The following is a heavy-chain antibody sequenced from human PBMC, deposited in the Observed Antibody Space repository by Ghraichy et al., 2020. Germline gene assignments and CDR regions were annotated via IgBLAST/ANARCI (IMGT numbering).Heavy chain of an antibody. D-gene: IGHD3-22*01. CDR1: GISFSDYG. J-gene: IGHJ4*02. Sequence: GGSLRLSCVVSGISFSDYGMHWVRQAPGKGLEWVAVISYDGTAKSYTDSVKGRFTISRENSENTLYLQMSSLRPEDTAIYYCAKVWNYDSRAYYYGDYWGQGTLVTVSS. V-gene: IGHV3-30*18. CDR3: AKVWNYDSRAYYYGDY. CDR2: ISYDGTAK.